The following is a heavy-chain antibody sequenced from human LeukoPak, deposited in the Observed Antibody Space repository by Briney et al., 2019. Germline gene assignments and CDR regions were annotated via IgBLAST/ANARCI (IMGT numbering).Heavy chain of an antibody. CDR3: ARLTDFWSGYYLDS. J-gene: IGHJ4*02. CDR1: GGSLSSYF. V-gene: IGHV4-59*08. D-gene: IGHD3-3*01. CDR2: IYYSGST. Sequence: SETLSLTCTVSGGSLSSYFWSWIRQPPGKGLEWIGYIYYSGSTNYNPSLKSRVTISVDTSKNQFSLKLSSVTAADTAVYYCARLTDFWSGYYLDSWGQGTLVAVSS.